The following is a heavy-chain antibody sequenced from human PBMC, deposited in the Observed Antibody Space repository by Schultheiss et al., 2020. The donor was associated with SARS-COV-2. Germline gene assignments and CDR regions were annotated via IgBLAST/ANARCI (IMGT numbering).Heavy chain of an antibody. D-gene: IGHD2-2*01. CDR2: ISYSGSA. CDR1: GGSVSSNSYF. Sequence: SETLSLICTVSGGSVSSNSYFWGWIRQPPGKGLEWIGTISYSGSANYNPSLESRVTMSVDTSKNHLSLRVRSVSAADTAVYYCARCSRDKVHHLLSVLFYHYMDVWGKGTTVTVSS. V-gene: IGHV4-39*07. J-gene: IGHJ6*03. CDR3: ARCSRDKVHHLLSVLFYHYMDV.